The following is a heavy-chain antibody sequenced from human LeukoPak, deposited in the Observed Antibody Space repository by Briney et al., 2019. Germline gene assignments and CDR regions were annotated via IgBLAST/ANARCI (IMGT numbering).Heavy chain of an antibody. Sequence: KPSETLSLTCTVSGGSISSHYWSWIRQPPGKGLEWIGYIYYSGTTNYNPSLKSRVTISVDTSKNQFSLKLSSVTAADTAVYYCARGNSDSWSGYYRNWFDPWGQGTLVTVSS. D-gene: IGHD3-3*01. J-gene: IGHJ5*02. CDR1: GGSISSHY. V-gene: IGHV4-59*11. CDR3: ARGNSDSWSGYYRNWFDP. CDR2: IYYSGTT.